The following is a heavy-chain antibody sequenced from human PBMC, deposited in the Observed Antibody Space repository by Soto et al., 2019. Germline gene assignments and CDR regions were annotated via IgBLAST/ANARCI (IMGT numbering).Heavy chain of an antibody. CDR3: AREGQHGYNIDY. J-gene: IGHJ4*02. CDR1: GFTFSRYE. D-gene: IGHD5-12*01. CDR2: ISSSGSTI. V-gene: IGHV3-48*03. Sequence: GGALRLSCAASGFTFSRYEMNWVRQAPGKGLEWVSYISSSGSTIYYADSVKGRFTISRDNAKNSLYLQINSLRAEDTAVYYCAREGQHGYNIDYWGQGTLVTVSS.